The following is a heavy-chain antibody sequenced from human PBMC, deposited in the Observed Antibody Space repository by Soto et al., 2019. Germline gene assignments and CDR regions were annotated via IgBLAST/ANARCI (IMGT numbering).Heavy chain of an antibody. CDR1: GFTFSSYW. D-gene: IGHD2-15*01. CDR3: ARDLISATGFDY. V-gene: IGHV3-7*05. CDR2: IKQDGSEK. Sequence: EVHLVESGGGLGQPGGSLRLSCAASGFTFSSYWMSWVRQAPGEGLEWVANIKQDGSEKYYVDSVKGRFTISRDNPKNSLYLQLNSLRADDTAVYYCARDLISATGFDYWGQGTLVTVSS. J-gene: IGHJ4*02.